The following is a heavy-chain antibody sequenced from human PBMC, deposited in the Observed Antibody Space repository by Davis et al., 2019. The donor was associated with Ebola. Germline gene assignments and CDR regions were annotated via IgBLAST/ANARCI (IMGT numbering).Heavy chain of an antibody. Sequence: GESLKISCAASGFTFSSYGMHWVRQAPGKGLEWVAVIWYDGSNKYYADSVKGRFTISRDNSRNTLYLQMNSLRAEDTAVYYCARGRVGGTFYYYYGMDVWGQGTTVTVSS. CDR2: IWYDGSNK. V-gene: IGHV3-33*08. CDR1: GFTFSSYG. D-gene: IGHD1-26*01. CDR3: ARGRVGGTFYYYYGMDV. J-gene: IGHJ6*02.